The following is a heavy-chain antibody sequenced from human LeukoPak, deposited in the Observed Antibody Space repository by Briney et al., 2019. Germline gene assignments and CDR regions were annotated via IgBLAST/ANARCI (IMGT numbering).Heavy chain of an antibody. CDR3: ARLRGYSYGLDY. D-gene: IGHD5-18*01. V-gene: IGHV3-11*03. Sequence: PGGSLRLSCAASGFSFSDHHMSWIRQAPGKGLEWVSYISSSRSYTNYADSVKGRFTISRDTAENSLYLQMNSLSAEDTAVYYCARLRGYSYGLDYWGQGTLVTVSS. CDR1: GFSFSDHH. CDR2: ISSSRSYT. J-gene: IGHJ4*02.